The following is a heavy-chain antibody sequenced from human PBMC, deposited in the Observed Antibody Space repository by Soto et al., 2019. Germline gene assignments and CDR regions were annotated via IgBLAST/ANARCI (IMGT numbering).Heavy chain of an antibody. D-gene: IGHD3-3*01. CDR2: ISAYNGNT. J-gene: IGHJ6*03. Sequence: GASVKVSCKASGYTFTSYGISWVRQAPGQGLEWMGWISAYNGNTNYAQKLQGRVTMTTDTSTSTAYMELRSLRSDDTVVYYCARYDFWRNGNYYYMDVWGKGTTVTVSS. CDR1: GYTFTSYG. CDR3: ARYDFWRNGNYYYMDV. V-gene: IGHV1-18*01.